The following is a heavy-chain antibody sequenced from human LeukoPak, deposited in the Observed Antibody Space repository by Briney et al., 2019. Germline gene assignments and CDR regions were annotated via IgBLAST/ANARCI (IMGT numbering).Heavy chain of an antibody. CDR2: IIPIFGTA. V-gene: IGHV1-69*05. J-gene: IGHJ4*02. Sequence: SVKVSCKASGYTFTSYGISWVRQAPGQGLEWMGRIIPIFGTANYAQKFQGRVTITTDESTSTAYMELSSLRSEDTAVYYCARVSSSGWSWGQGTLVTVSS. D-gene: IGHD6-19*01. CDR1: GYTFTSYG. CDR3: ARVSSSGWS.